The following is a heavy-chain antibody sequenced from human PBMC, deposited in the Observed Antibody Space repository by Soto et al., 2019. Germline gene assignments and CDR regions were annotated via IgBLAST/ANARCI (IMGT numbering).Heavy chain of an antibody. CDR2: INPYGGAA. V-gene: IGHV1-46*01. D-gene: IGHD3-22*01. Sequence: PGGSLRLSCAASGLTLSNYAMHWVRQAPGQGLEWMGIINPYGGAATYAEKFQGRVTMTRDTSTATDYMELSSLRSEDTAMYYCARDQSHSSAYWWLDYWGQGTQVTVSS. CDR3: ARDQSHSSAYWWLDY. CDR1: GLTLSNYA. J-gene: IGHJ4*02.